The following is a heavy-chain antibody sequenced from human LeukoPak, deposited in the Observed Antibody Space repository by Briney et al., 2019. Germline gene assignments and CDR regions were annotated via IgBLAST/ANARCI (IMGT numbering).Heavy chain of an antibody. J-gene: IGHJ4*02. V-gene: IGHV1-18*01. CDR1: GYNFSAYG. Sequence: ASVKVSCKASGYNFSAYGMTWVRQAPGQGLEWMGWVTSDNRDTKYAPKFQGRVTMTTDMSSTTAYMELRSLRSDDTAVYYCARGSREYWNDYWGQGTLVTVSS. D-gene: IGHD1-1*01. CDR2: VTSDNRDT. CDR3: ARGSREYWNDY.